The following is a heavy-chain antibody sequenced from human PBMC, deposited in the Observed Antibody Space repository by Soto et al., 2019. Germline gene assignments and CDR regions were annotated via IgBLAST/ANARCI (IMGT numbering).Heavy chain of an antibody. Sequence: SETLSLTCTVSGGSISSGDYYWSWIRQPPGKGLEWIGYIYYSGSTYYNPSLKSRVTISVDTSKNQFSLKLSSVTAADTAVYYCARVPAGLGYDGYDFDYWGQGTLVTVSS. J-gene: IGHJ4*02. V-gene: IGHV4-30-4*01. CDR3: ARVPAGLGYDGYDFDY. CDR1: GGSISSGDYY. CDR2: IYYSGST. D-gene: IGHD5-12*01.